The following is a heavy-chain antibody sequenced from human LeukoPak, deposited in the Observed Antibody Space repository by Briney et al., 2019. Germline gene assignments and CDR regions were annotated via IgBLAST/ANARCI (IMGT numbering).Heavy chain of an antibody. Sequence: SQTLSLTCTVSGGSISSGGYYWSWIRQHPGKGLEWIGYIYYSGSTYYNPSLKSRVTISVDTSKNQYSLKLSSVTAADTAVYYCARRSPGIAAAGLFDPWGQGTLVTVSS. CDR3: ARRSPGIAAAGLFDP. CDR2: IYYSGST. V-gene: IGHV4-31*03. CDR1: GGSISSGGYY. J-gene: IGHJ5*02. D-gene: IGHD6-13*01.